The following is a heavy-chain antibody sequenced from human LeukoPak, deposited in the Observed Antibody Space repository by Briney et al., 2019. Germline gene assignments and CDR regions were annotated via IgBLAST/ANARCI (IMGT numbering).Heavy chain of an antibody. CDR2: INSDGSNT. V-gene: IGHV3-74*03. CDR3: AGSPGDWYFDP. CDR1: AFTFSSYW. D-gene: IGHD3-10*01. Sequence: GGSLRLSCAASAFTFSSYWMHWVRQAPGKGLVCVSRINSDGSNTEYADSVKGRFTLSRDNAKNMVYLQMNSLRAEDTAVYYCAGSPGDWYFDPWGRGTLVTVSS. J-gene: IGHJ2*01.